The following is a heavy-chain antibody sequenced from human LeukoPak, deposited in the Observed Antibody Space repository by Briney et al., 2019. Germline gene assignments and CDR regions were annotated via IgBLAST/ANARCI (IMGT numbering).Heavy chain of an antibody. CDR3: SGYASSWHGLDD. CDR1: GFTFTNYD. J-gene: IGHJ6*02. Sequence: RASLRLSCTASGFTFTNYDMFWVRQAPGQGLEWMASIKENRSAKYYVDSVKGRFTISRENSDSSLYMQMISLRAEDTAVYYCSGYASSWHGLDDWGQGSTVTVSS. CDR2: IKENRSAK. D-gene: IGHD6-13*01. V-gene: IGHV3-7*02.